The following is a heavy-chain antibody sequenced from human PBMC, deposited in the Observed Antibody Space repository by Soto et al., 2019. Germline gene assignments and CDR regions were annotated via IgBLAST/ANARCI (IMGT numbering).Heavy chain of an antibody. J-gene: IGHJ4*02. CDR3: TTDHGLYDFWSGPEIDY. Sequence: PGGSLRLSCAASGFTFSNAWMNLVRQATGKGLEWVGRIKSKTDGGTTDYAAPVKGRFTISRDDSKNTLYLQMNSLKTEDTAVYYCTTDHGLYDFWSGPEIDYWGQGTLVTVSS. D-gene: IGHD3-3*01. CDR2: IKSKTDGGTT. CDR1: GFTFSNAW. V-gene: IGHV3-15*07.